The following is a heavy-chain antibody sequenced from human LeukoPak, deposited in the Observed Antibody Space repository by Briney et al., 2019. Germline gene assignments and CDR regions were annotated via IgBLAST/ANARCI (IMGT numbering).Heavy chain of an antibody. CDR2: INAGNGNT. CDR3: AREGIAAAGDKFDY. CDR1: GYTFTSYA. V-gene: IGHV1-3*01. D-gene: IGHD6-13*01. J-gene: IGHJ4*02. Sequence: AASVKVSCKASGYTFTSYAMHWVRQAPGQRLEWMVWINAGNGNTKYSQKFQGRVTITRDTSASTAYMELSSLRSEDTAVYYCAREGIAAAGDKFDYRGQGTLVTVSS.